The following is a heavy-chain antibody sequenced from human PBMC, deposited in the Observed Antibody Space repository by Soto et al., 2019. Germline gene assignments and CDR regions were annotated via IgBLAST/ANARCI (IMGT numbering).Heavy chain of an antibody. J-gene: IGHJ6*02. CDR2: IWYDGSNK. V-gene: IGHV3-33*01. Sequence: GGSLRLSCAASGFTFSSYGMHWVRQAPGKGLEWVAVIWYDGSNKYYADSVKGRFTISRDNSKNTLYLQMNSLRAEDTAVYYCARSPLSIAVAGMGIYYYGMDVWGQGTTVTVSS. CDR1: GFTFSSYG. D-gene: IGHD6-19*01. CDR3: ARSPLSIAVAGMGIYYYGMDV.